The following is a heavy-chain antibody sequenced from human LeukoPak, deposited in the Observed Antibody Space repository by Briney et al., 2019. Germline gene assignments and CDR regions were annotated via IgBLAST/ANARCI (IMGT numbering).Heavy chain of an antibody. Sequence: SQTLSLTCAISGDSVSSDTAAWNWIRQSPSRGLEWLGRTYYRSQWGHDFAFFVKNRIRVDADTSRNQFSLHLNSVTPEDTAIYYCTRQPDQQPASFDSWGQGTLVTVS. J-gene: IGHJ4*02. CDR1: GDSVSSDTAA. CDR3: TRQPDQQPASFDS. V-gene: IGHV6-1*01. D-gene: IGHD6-13*01. CDR2: TYYRSQWGH.